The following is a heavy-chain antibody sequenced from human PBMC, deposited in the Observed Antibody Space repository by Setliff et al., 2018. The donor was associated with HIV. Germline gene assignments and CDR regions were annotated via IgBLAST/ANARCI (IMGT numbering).Heavy chain of an antibody. CDR2: ISPDGSST. CDR3: VRVVTFFSTGPHFDP. CDR1: GFSFSSNW. Sequence: GGSLRLSCAGSGFSFSSNWIHWVHQTAGKGLLWVSRISPDGSSTMYADSVKGRFTISRDNAKNTVYLQINSLRAEDTGVYYCVRVVTFFSTGPHFDPWCQGTLFTVSS. J-gene: IGHJ5*02. V-gene: IGHV3-74*03. D-gene: IGHD2-21*02.